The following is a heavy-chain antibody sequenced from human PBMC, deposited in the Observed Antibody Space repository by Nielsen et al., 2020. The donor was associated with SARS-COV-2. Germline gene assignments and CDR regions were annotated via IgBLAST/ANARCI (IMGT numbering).Heavy chain of an antibody. Sequence: GGSLRLSCAASGFTFSDYTLNWVRRAPGKGLEWVSSISSSSTYIYYADSVKGRFTISRDNAKNSLYLRMNSLRAEDTAVYYCARVFIKRVVVTRSYYYYGMDVWGQGTTVTVSS. CDR3: ARVFIKRVVVTRSYYYYGMDV. V-gene: IGHV3-21*04. CDR2: ISSSSTYI. D-gene: IGHD3-22*01. J-gene: IGHJ6*02. CDR1: GFTFSDYT.